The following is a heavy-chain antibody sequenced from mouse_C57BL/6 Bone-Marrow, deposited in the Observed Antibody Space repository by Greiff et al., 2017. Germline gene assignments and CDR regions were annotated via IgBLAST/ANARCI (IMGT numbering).Heavy chain of an antibody. D-gene: IGHD2-1*01. CDR2: IYPSDSET. Sequence: VKQSCKASGYTFTSYWMDWVKQRPGQGLEWIGNIYPSDSETHYNQKFKDKATLTVDKSSSTAYMQLSSLTSEDSAVYYCARRYYGNYVGDYWGQGTTLTVSS. V-gene: IGHV1-61*01. J-gene: IGHJ2*01. CDR1: GYTFTSYW. CDR3: ARRYYGNYVGDY.